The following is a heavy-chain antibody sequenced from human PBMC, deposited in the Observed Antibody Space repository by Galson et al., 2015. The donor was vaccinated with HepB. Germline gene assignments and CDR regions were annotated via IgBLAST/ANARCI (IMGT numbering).Heavy chain of an antibody. V-gene: IGHV1-46*03. CDR3: VRDYSGKWIFDY. J-gene: IGHJ4*02. D-gene: IGHD5-12*01. CDR2: MNPDGGSP. CDR1: GYTFTSDH. Sequence: SVKVSCKASGYTFTSDHMHWVRQAPGQGFEWMGIMNPDGGSPRYAQKFDGRITMTRDTSTSTDYMELSGLTSEDTAVYYCVRDYSGKWIFDYWGQGTLVTVSS.